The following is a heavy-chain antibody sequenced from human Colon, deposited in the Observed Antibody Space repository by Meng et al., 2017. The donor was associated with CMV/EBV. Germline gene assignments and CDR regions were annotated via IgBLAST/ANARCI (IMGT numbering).Heavy chain of an antibody. CDR1: GFTFSSYW. Sequence: GGSLRLSCAASGFTFSSYWMHWVRQAPGEGLVWVSHINSDGSNTNYADSVKGRFIISRDNARNTLYLQMDSLRAEDTAVYYCARDQYSSSRYGRGSSNWFDPWGQGTLVTVSS. CDR2: INSDGSNT. D-gene: IGHD6-13*01. J-gene: IGHJ5*02. V-gene: IGHV3-74*01. CDR3: ARDQYSSSRYGRGSSNWFDP.